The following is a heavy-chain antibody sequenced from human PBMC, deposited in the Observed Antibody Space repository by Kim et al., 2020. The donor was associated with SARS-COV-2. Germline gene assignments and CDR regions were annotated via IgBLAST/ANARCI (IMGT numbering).Heavy chain of an antibody. J-gene: IGHJ6*02. CDR1: GFTFDDYA. CDR2: ISWNSGSI. Sequence: GGSLRLSCAASGFTFDDYAMHWVRQAPGKGLEWVSGISWNSGSIGYADSVKGRFTISRDNAKNSLYLQMNSLRAEDTALYYCARDVGYGSECQWGKVDGYYVMDVWGQGTTVTVSS. V-gene: IGHV3-9*01. CDR3: ARDVGYGSECQWGKVDGYYVMDV. D-gene: IGHD3-10*01.